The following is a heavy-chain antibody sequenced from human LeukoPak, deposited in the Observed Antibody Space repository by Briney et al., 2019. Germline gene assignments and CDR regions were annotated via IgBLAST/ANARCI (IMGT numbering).Heavy chain of an antibody. V-gene: IGHV4-59*01. CDR1: GGSISSYY. CDR2: IYYSGST. Sequence: PSETLSLTCTVSGGSISSYYWSWIRQPPGKGLEWIGYIYYSGSTNYNPSLKSRVTISVDTSKNQFSLKLRSVTAADTAVYYCARVRSYYGSVTGKSYYFDYWGQGTLVTVSS. J-gene: IGHJ4*02. D-gene: IGHD3-10*01. CDR3: ARVRSYYGSVTGKSYYFDY.